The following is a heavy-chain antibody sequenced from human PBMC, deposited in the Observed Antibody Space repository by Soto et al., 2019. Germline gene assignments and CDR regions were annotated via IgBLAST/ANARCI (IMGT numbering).Heavy chain of an antibody. J-gene: IGHJ6*02. V-gene: IGHV1-18*01. CDR2: ISAYNGNT. CDR1: GYTFTSYG. D-gene: IGHD2-15*01. Sequence: QVQLVQSGAEVKKPGASVKVSCKASGYTFTSYGISWVRQDPGQGLEWIGWISAYNGNTNYAQKLQGRVTMTTDTSTSTAYMELRSLRSDDTDVYYCARDYTVVMAAGPVHYGMDVWGQGTTVTVSS. CDR3: ARDYTVVMAAGPVHYGMDV.